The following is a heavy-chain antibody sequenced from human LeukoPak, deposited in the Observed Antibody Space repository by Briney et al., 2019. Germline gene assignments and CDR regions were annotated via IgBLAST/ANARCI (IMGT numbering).Heavy chain of an antibody. Sequence: ASGKVSCKASGFTFTSSAMQWVRQARGQRVGWRGWIVVGSGNTNYAQKFQERVTITRDMSTSTAYMELSSLRSEDTAVYYCAAAGGNSARSVRYYYYGMDVWGQGTTVTVSS. V-gene: IGHV1-58*02. CDR3: AAAGGNSARSVRYYYYGMDV. D-gene: IGHD4-23*01. CDR1: GFTFTSSA. J-gene: IGHJ6*02. CDR2: IVVGSGNT.